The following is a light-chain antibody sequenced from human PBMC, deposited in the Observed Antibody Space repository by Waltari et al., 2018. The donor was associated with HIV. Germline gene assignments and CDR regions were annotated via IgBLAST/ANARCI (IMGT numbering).Light chain of an antibody. CDR2: LNH. CDR1: NSNIGSNT. J-gene: IGLJ2*01. CDR3: AAWDDSLNGRI. Sequence: QSVLTQPPSASGPPGQRVTISCSGSNSNIGSNTVSWFQQLPGTAPKLLIYLNHQRPSGVPDRISGSKSGTSASLAISGLQSEDEAHYYCAAWDDSLNGRIFGGGTKLTVL. V-gene: IGLV1-44*01.